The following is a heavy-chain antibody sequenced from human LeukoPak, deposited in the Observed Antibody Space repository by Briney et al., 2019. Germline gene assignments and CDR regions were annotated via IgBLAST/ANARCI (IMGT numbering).Heavy chain of an antibody. V-gene: IGHV3-30-3*01. Sequence: GGSLRLSCAASGFTFSSYAMHWARQAPGKGLEWVAVISYDGSNKYYADSVKGRFTISRDNSKNTLYLQMNSLRAEDTAVYYCARDPNEWLLWSGFYFDYWGQGTLVTVSS. D-gene: IGHD3-3*01. J-gene: IGHJ4*02. CDR2: ISYDGSNK. CDR3: ARDPNEWLLWSGFYFDY. CDR1: GFTFSSYA.